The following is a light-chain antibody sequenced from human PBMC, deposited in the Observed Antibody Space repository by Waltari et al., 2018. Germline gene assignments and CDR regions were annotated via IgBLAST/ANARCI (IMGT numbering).Light chain of an antibody. J-gene: IGLJ3*02. CDR1: SSDVGSYNH. CDR2: DVN. V-gene: IGLV2-14*01. Sequence: QSALTQPASVSGSPGQSITISCSGTSSDVGSYNHVSWFQQHPDKAPKLIIYDVNREPAGVPSRCSASRSGKPASLTSSGLQAEDEADYFCNSFSRDNAWVFGGGTKVTVL. CDR3: NSFSRDNAWV.